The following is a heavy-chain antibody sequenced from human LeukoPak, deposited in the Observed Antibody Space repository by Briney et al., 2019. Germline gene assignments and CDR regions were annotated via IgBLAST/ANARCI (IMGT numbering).Heavy chain of an antibody. CDR1: GYTFTGYY. D-gene: IGHD6-13*01. CDR2: INPNSGGT. CDR3: ARENSSSWYWDNYYYYYMDV. V-gene: IGHV1-2*02. J-gene: IGHJ6*03. Sequence: EASVKVSCKASGYTFTGYYMHRVRQAPGQGLEWMGWINPNSGGTNYAQKFQGRVTMTRDTSISTAYMELSRLRSDDTAVYYCARENSSSWYWDNYYYYYMDVWGKGTTVTVSS.